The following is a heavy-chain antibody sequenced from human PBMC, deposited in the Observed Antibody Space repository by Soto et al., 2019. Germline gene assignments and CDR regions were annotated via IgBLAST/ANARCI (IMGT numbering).Heavy chain of an antibody. V-gene: IGHV4-4*02. J-gene: IGHJ4*02. CDR2: INHSGSI. D-gene: IGHD1-1*01. CDR3: ARGSTGLLDY. Sequence: QVQLQESGPGLVKPSGTLSLTSAVSGDSISNTNRWTWVRQPPGKGLEWIGEINHSGSINYNPSLKSRVTISVDKSKDQFSLELKSVTAADTAVYYCARGSTGLLDYWGLGTLVTVSS. CDR1: GDSISNTNR.